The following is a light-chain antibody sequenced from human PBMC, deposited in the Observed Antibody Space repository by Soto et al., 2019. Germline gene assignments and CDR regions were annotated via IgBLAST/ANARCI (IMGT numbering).Light chain of an antibody. CDR1: QSVSSDY. CDR3: QQYGSSPRVT. V-gene: IGKV3-20*01. Sequence: EIVLTQSPGTLSLSPGERATLSCRASQSVSSDYLAWYQQKPGQAPRLLIYGASIRATGIPDRFSGSGSGTDFTLTISRLEPEDFAVYYCQQYGSSPRVTFGGGTKV. CDR2: GAS. J-gene: IGKJ4*01.